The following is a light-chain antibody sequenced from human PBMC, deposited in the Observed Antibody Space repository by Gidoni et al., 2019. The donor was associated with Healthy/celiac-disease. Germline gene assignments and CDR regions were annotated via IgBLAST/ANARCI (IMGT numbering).Light chain of an antibody. CDR3: QAWDSSTAVV. V-gene: IGLV3-1*01. CDR1: KLGDKY. J-gene: IGLJ2*01. CDR2: QDS. Sequence: SSELTQPPSLSVSPGQTASITCSGDKLGDKYACWYQQKPGQSPVLVIYQDSKRPSGIPERFSGSNSGNTATLTISGTQAMDEADYYCQAWDSSTAVVFGGGTKLTVL.